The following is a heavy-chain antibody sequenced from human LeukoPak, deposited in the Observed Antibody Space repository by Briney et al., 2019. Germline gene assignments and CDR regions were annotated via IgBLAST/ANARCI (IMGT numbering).Heavy chain of an antibody. CDR1: GFTFSSSW. Sequence: GGSLRLSCAASGFTFSSSWMSWVPQAPGKGLEWVANIKQDGSEECYVDSVRGRFTISRDNAKNSLSLQMNSLRAEDTAVYYCARVIAARPSDYWGQGSLVTVSS. CDR3: ARVIAARPSDY. V-gene: IGHV3-7*04. D-gene: IGHD6-13*01. CDR2: IKQDGSEE. J-gene: IGHJ4*02.